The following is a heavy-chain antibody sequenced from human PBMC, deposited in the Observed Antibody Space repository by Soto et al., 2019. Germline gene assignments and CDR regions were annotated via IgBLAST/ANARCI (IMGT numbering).Heavy chain of an antibody. D-gene: IGHD2-2*01. CDR3: ARSHCSSTSCSHRDAFDI. Sequence: GESLKIFCAASGFTFSSYSMNWVRQAPGKGLEWVSSISSSSSYIYYADSVKGRFTISRDNAKNSLYLQMNSLIADDTAVYYCARSHCSSTSCSHRDAFDIWGQGTMVTVSS. CDR2: ISSSSSYI. CDR1: GFTFSSYS. J-gene: IGHJ3*02. V-gene: IGHV3-21*01.